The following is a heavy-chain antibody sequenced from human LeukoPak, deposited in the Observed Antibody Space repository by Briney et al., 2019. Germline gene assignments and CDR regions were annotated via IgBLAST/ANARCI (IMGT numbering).Heavy chain of an antibody. D-gene: IGHD2-2*01. V-gene: IGHV3-30*02. J-gene: IGHJ4*02. Sequence: GGSLRLSCAASGFTFSSYGMHWVRQAPGKGLEGVAFIRYDGSNKYYADSVKGRFTISRDNSKNTLYLQMNTLRAEDTAVYYCAKDAPPCCSSTSCFGYWGQGTLVTVSS. CDR3: AKDAPPCCSSTSCFGY. CDR2: IRYDGSNK. CDR1: GFTFSSYG.